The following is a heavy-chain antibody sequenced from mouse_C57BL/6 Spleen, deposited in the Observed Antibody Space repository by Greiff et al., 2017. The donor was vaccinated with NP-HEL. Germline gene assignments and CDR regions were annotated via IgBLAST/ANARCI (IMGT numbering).Heavy chain of an antibody. Sequence: QVQLQQSGAELVKPGASVKMSCKASGYTFTSYWITWVKQRPGQGLEWIGDIYPGSGSTNYNEKFKSKATLTVDTSSSTAYMQLSSLTSEDSAVYYCAREGYYYGSSPYWYFDVWGTGTTVTVSS. CDR1: GYTFTSYW. CDR3: AREGYYYGSSPYWYFDV. D-gene: IGHD1-1*01. J-gene: IGHJ1*03. CDR2: IYPGSGST. V-gene: IGHV1-55*01.